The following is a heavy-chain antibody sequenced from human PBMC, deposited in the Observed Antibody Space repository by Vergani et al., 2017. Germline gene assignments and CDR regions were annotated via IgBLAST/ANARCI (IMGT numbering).Heavy chain of an antibody. Sequence: QVQLVQSGAEVKKPGASVKVSCKASGYTFTGYYMHWVRQAPGQGLEWMGWINPNSGGTNYAQKFQGRVTMTRDTSISTAYMELSRLRSDDTAVYYCARAPGVVVVPAALVFDYWGQGTLVTVSS. V-gene: IGHV1-2*02. CDR2: INPNSGGT. J-gene: IGHJ4*02. CDR1: GYTFTGYY. D-gene: IGHD2-2*01. CDR3: ARAPGVVVVPAALVFDY.